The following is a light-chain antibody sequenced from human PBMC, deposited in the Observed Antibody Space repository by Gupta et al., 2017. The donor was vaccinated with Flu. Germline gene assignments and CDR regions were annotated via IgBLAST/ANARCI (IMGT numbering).Light chain of an antibody. Sequence: DIQITQSPSSLSASVGDRVTIHCRASQAISNYLAWYQQRPGKGPQLLISAASTVKSGVPSRFSGSGSGTDFTLTISSREPEDVGTYYCQNQNNPPVTFGQGTPLDIK. CDR2: AAS. J-gene: IGKJ5*01. V-gene: IGKV1-27*01. CDR1: QAISNY. CDR3: QNQNNPPVT.